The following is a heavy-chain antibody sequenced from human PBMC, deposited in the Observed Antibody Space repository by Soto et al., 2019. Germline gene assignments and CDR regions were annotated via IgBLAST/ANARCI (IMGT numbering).Heavy chain of an antibody. J-gene: IGHJ2*01. CDR2: ISGSGGST. Sequence: EVQLLESGGGLVQPGGSLRLSCAASGFTFSIYAMNWVRQAPGKGLEWVSVISGSGGSTYYADSVKGRFTISRDNSKNPLYLQMTSLRAEDTAVYYCARRTVGWYFDLWGRGTLVTVSS. CDR1: GFTFSIYA. CDR3: ARRTVGWYFDL. D-gene: IGHD4-17*01. V-gene: IGHV3-23*01.